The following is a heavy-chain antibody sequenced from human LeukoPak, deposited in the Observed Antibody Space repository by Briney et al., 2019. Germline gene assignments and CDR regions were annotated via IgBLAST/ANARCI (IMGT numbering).Heavy chain of an antibody. CDR1: GYSFTSYW. D-gene: IGHD3-22*01. CDR3: ARQGDYYDSGGYYGMDV. Sequence: GESLKISCKGSGYSFTSYWIGWVRQMPGKGLEWMGIIYPGDSDTRYSPSFQGQVTISADKSINTAYLQWSSLKASDTAMYYCARQGDYYDSGGYYGMDVWGQGTTVIVSS. J-gene: IGHJ6*02. CDR2: IYPGDSDT. V-gene: IGHV5-51*01.